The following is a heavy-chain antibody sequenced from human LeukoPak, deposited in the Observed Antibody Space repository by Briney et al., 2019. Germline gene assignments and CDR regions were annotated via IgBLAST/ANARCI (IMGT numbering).Heavy chain of an antibody. CDR1: GGSFSGYY. Sequence: SETLSLTCAVYGGSFSGYYWSWIRQPPGKGLEWIGEINHSGSTNYNPSLKSRVTISVDTSKNQFSLKLSSVTAADTAVYYCARGGRSWGTYYYDSSGFSTMIDYWGQGTLVTVSS. CDR3: ARGGRSWGTYYYDSSGFSTMIDY. CDR2: INHSGST. J-gene: IGHJ4*02. V-gene: IGHV4-34*01. D-gene: IGHD3-22*01.